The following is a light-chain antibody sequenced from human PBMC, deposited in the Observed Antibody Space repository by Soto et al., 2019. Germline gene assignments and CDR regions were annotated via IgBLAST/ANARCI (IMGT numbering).Light chain of an antibody. CDR1: QSVSSGN. CDR2: GAS. Sequence: EIVLTQSPGTLYLSPGERATLSCRASQSVSSGNLAWYQQKPGQAPRLLLFGASNRTTGIPDRFSGSGSGTEFTLTISRLEPVDFAVYSCQQYGSSPYTFGQGTKLEI. J-gene: IGKJ2*01. CDR3: QQYGSSPYT. V-gene: IGKV3-20*01.